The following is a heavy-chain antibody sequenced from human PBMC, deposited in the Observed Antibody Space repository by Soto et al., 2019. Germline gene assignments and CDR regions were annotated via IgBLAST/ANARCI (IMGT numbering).Heavy chain of an antibody. CDR2: ISSDGSNK. CDR3: ARLASFYCCGGSCYQTYGMDV. Sequence: QVQLVESGGGVVQPGRSLRLSCAASGFTFSKHAMHWVRQAPGKGLEWVAVISSDGSNKYYADSVKGRFTISRDNSKNTLYLQMNSLRAEDTAVCYCARLASFYCCGGSCYQTYGMDVWGQGTTVTVSS. CDR1: GFTFSKHA. D-gene: IGHD2-15*01. V-gene: IGHV3-30-3*01. J-gene: IGHJ6*02.